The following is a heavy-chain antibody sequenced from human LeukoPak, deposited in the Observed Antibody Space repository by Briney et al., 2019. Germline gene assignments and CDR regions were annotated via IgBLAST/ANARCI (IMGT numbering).Heavy chain of an antibody. CDR3: TTGLTMVRGFDFDY. V-gene: IGHV3-15*01. D-gene: IGHD3-10*01. CDR2: IKSKTDGGTT. J-gene: IGHJ4*02. Sequence: PGGSLRLSCAASGFTFSNAWMSWVRQAPGKGLEWVGRIKSKTDGGTTDYAAPVKGRFTISRDDSKNTLYLQMNSLKTEDTAVYYCTTGLTMVRGFDFDYWGRGTLVTVSS. CDR1: GFTFSNAW.